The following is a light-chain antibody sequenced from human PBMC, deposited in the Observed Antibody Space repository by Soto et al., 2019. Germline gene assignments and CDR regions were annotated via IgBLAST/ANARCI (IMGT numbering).Light chain of an antibody. J-gene: IGLJ2*01. CDR3: CSL. Sequence: QSVLTQPASVSGSPGQSITISCTGTSSDVGSYNLVSWYQQHPGKAPKLMIYEGSKRPSGVSNRFSGSKSGNTASLTISGLQAEDEADYYCCSLFGGGTKVTVL. V-gene: IGLV2-23*01. CDR1: SSDVGSYNL. CDR2: EGS.